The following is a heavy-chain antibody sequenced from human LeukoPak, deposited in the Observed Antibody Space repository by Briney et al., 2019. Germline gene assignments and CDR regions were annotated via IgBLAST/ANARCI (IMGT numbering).Heavy chain of an antibody. Sequence: GGSLRLSCAASGFTFSSYAMSWVRQAPGKGLEWVSAISGSGGGTYYADSVNGRFTISRDNSKSTLYLQMNSLRAEDTAVYYCAKSASLRYCSGGSCYFDYWGQGTLVTVSS. CDR3: AKSASLRYCSGGSCYFDY. CDR1: GFTFSSYA. CDR2: ISGSGGGT. J-gene: IGHJ4*02. V-gene: IGHV3-23*01. D-gene: IGHD2-15*01.